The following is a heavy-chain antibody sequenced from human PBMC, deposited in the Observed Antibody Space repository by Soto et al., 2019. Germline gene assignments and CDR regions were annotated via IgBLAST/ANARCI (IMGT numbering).Heavy chain of an antibody. D-gene: IGHD5-12*01. V-gene: IGHV1-24*01. CDR2: FDPEDGET. J-gene: IGHJ4*02. CDR1: GYTLTELS. CDR3: ATGVPKWLRFDPFLDY. Sequence: QVQLVQSGAEVKKPGASVKVSCKVSGYTLTELSMHWVRQAPGKGLEWMGGFDPEDGETIYAQKFQGRVTMTEDTSTDTAYMELSSLRSEDTSVYYCATGVPKWLRFDPFLDYWGQGTLVTVSS.